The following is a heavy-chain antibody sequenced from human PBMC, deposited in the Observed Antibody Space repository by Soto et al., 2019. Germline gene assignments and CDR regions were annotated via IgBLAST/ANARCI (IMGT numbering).Heavy chain of an antibody. CDR3: AKDRVGGTFYTPLGF. D-gene: IGHD1-7*01. CDR2: ITYDGSFQ. J-gene: IGHJ4*02. V-gene: IGHV3-30*18. CDR1: GFNFDNYG. Sequence: QVQLVESGGGVVQPGGSLRLSCQASGFNFDNYGMLWVRQAPGKGLEWVAVITYDGSFQYYADSVKGRFTISRDNSKNTLFLHLNTLKPEDTAVYHCAKDRVGGTFYTPLGFWGQGTLVTVSS.